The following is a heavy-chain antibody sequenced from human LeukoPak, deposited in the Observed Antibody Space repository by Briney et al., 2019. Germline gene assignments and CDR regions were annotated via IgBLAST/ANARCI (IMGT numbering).Heavy chain of an antibody. D-gene: IGHD2-15*01. Sequence: PSGTLSLTCAVSGGSISSSNWWSWVRQPPGKGLEWIGEIYHSGSTNYNPSLKSRVTISVDKSKNQFSLKLSSVTAADTAVYYCARAVGYCSGGSCYGTNWFDPWGQGTLVTVSS. J-gene: IGHJ5*02. CDR3: ARAVGYCSGGSCYGTNWFDP. CDR2: IYHSGST. V-gene: IGHV4-4*02. CDR1: GGSISSSNW.